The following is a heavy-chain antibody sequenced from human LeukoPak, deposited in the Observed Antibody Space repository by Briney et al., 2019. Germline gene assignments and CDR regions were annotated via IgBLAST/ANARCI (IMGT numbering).Heavy chain of an antibody. D-gene: IGHD2-2*02. CDR2: IIPIFGIA. CDR3: ARDPAYCSSTSGYTIEFDY. CDR1: GGTFSSYA. Sequence: SVKVSCKASGGTFSSYAISWVRQAPGQGLEWMGRIIPIFGIANYAQKFQGRVTTTADKSTSTAYMELSSLRSEDTAVYYCARDPAYCSSTSGYTIEFDYWGQGTLVTVSS. V-gene: IGHV1-69*04. J-gene: IGHJ4*02.